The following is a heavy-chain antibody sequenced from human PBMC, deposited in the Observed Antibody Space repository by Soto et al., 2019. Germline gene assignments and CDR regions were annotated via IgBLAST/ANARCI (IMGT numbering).Heavy chain of an antibody. CDR3: AKARLWGGDGYNSYYYNAMDV. Sequence: GGSLRLPRAAPELTCVDFAVSGIRQAPGKGLKGVSGISCSSGRIGYADSVKGRFTISRDNAKNSLYLQMNSLRPEDTALYYCAKARLWGGDGYNSYYYNAMDVWGQGTTVTVSS. CDR2: ISCSSGRI. V-gene: IGHV3-9*01. J-gene: IGHJ6*02. CDR1: ELTCVDFA. D-gene: IGHD3-16*01.